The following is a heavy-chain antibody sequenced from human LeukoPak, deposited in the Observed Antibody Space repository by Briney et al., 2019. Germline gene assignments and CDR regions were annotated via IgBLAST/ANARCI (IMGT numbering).Heavy chain of an antibody. CDR3: ARIDDYYDSSGYPLDASDI. V-gene: IGHV4-31*03. D-gene: IGHD3-22*01. J-gene: IGHJ3*02. Sequence: SETLSLTCTVSGGSISSGGYYWSWIRQHPGKGLEWIGYIYYSGSTYYNPSLKSRVTISVDTSKNQFSLKLSSVTAADTAVYYCARIDDYYDSSGYPLDASDIWGQGTMVTVSS. CDR2: IYYSGST. CDR1: GGSISSGGYY.